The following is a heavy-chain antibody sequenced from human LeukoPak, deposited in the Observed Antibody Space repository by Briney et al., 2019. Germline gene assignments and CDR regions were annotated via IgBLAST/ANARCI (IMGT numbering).Heavy chain of an antibody. D-gene: IGHD3-10*01. V-gene: IGHV4-59*01. Sequence: PSETLSLTCTVSGGSISLYYWSWIRQPPGMGLEWIGYFYDTRSPKYNPSLERRVTISVDMSRNQFSLTLTSLTAADTAVYYCARGRGSLTYWGQGTLATVSS. CDR3: ARGRGSLTY. J-gene: IGHJ4*02. CDR2: FYDTRSP. CDR1: GGSISLYY.